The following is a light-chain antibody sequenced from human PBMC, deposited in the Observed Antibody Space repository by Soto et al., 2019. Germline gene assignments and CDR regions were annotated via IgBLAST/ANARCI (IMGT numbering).Light chain of an antibody. CDR3: QQFGSSPWT. Sequence: EIVLTQSPGTLSLSPGERATLSCRASQSVSSSYLGWYQQKRGQAPRLLIYGTSSRGSGIPDRFSGSGSGTDFTLTISRLEPEDFAVYYCQQFGSSPWTFGQGTKVEIK. CDR1: QSVSSSY. J-gene: IGKJ1*01. V-gene: IGKV3-20*01. CDR2: GTS.